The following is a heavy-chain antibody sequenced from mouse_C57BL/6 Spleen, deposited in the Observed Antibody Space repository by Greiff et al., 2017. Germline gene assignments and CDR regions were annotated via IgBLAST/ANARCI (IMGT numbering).Heavy chain of an antibody. CDR2: IYPGSGST. D-gene: IGHD2-5*01. CDR3: ASYSNYDAMDY. J-gene: IGHJ4*01. V-gene: IGHV1-55*01. Sequence: QVQLKQPGAELVKPGASVKMSCKASGYTFTSYWITWVKQRPGQGLEWIGDIYPGSGSTNYNEKFKSKATLTVDTSSSTAYMQLSSLTSEDSAVYYCASYSNYDAMDYWGQGTSVTVSS. CDR1: GYTFTSYW.